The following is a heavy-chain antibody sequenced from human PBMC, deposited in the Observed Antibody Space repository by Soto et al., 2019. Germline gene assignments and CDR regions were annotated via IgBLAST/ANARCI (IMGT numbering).Heavy chain of an antibody. CDR1: GGSISRGGYY. CDR2: IYYRGSS. Sequence: PSETRSLTCTVTGGSISRGGYYWNWIRQHPGKGLEWIGYIYYRGSSDYNPSLKSRVTISVDTSKNQFSLKLSSVTAGDTAVYYCARGNCTGGSCYSPNWFDPWGQGTLVTVSS. J-gene: IGHJ5*02. V-gene: IGHV4-31*03. CDR3: ARGNCTGGSCYSPNWFDP. D-gene: IGHD2-15*01.